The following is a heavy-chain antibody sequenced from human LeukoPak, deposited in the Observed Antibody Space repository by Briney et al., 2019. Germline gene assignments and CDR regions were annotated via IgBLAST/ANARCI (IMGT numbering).Heavy chain of an antibody. J-gene: IGHJ4*02. CDR1: GYTFSNYV. D-gene: IGHD2-8*02. CDR3: ARDVALLNFDF. Sequence: GASVKVSCKASGYTFSNYVMNWVRLAPGQGLEWMGWINTNTGNPMYAQGITGRFVFSLDTSVSTAYLQINSLEAEDTAMYYCARDVALLNFDFWGQGTLVTVSS. V-gene: IGHV7-4-1*02. CDR2: INTNTGNP.